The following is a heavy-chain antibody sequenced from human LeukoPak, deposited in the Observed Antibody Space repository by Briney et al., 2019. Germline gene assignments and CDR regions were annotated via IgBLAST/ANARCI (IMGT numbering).Heavy chain of an antibody. V-gene: IGHV3-74*01. D-gene: IGHD3-10*01. CDR3: ATGVFGSWGRFDF. CDR2: ISPDGGTT. Sequence: GGSLRLSCAASGTTFSTYWMHWVRQVPGKGLVWVSRISPDGGTTNYADSVKGRFTISRDNAKSTLSLQMNSLRAEDTAVYYCATGVFGSWGRFDFWGQGTLVTVSS. CDR1: GTTFSTYW. J-gene: IGHJ4*02.